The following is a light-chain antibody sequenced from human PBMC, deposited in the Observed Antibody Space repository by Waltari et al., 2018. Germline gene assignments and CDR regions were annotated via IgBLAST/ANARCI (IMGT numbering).Light chain of an antibody. CDR3: SSYTSSSTYV. CDR2: DVS. CDR1: SSDVGGYNY. V-gene: IGLV2-14*03. J-gene: IGLJ1*01. Sequence: QSALTQPASVSGSPGQSITIPFTGTSSDVGGYNYVPWYQQHPGKAPKLMIYDVSTRPSGVSNRFSGSKSGNTASLTISGLQAEDEANYYCSSYTSSSTYVFGTGTKVTVL.